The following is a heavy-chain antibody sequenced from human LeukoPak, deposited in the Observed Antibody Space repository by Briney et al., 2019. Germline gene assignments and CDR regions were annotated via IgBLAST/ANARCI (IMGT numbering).Heavy chain of an antibody. Sequence: GGSLRLSCAASGFTFSDYWMHWVRQAPGRGLVWVARINTDGSGTSYADSVKGRFTIARDNAKNTLYLQMNSLRADDTAVFYCATGRIVGAAEGWGQGTLVTVSS. D-gene: IGHD1-26*01. V-gene: IGHV3-74*01. CDR3: ATGRIVGAAEG. CDR2: INTDGSGT. J-gene: IGHJ1*01. CDR1: GFTFSDYW.